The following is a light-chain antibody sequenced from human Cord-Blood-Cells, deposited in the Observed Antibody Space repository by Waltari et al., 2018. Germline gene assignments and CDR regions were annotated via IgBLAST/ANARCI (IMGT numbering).Light chain of an antibody. J-gene: IGKJ3*01. CDR2: GAS. CDR1: QSVSSSY. CDR3: QQYGSSFT. Sequence: EIVLTQSPGTLPLSPGERATLSCRASQSVSSSYLAWYQKKPGQAPRLLIYGASSRATGSPDRFSGSGSGTDVTLTISRLEPEDFAVYYCQQYGSSFTFGPGTKVDIK. V-gene: IGKV3-20*01.